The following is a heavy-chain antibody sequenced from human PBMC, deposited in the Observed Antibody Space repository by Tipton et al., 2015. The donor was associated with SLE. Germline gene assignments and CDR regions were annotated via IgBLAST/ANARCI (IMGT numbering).Heavy chain of an antibody. V-gene: IGHV4-61*09. CDR3: AREFDYYDSGYSRGAIDI. Sequence: TLSLTCTVSGDSITSGTYYWTWIRQPAGKGLECIGHISSRGSTYYNPSLKSRVTISLDTSKNQLSLRLSSVTAADTAAYYCAREFDYYDSGYSRGAIDIWGQGTLVTVSS. J-gene: IGHJ3*02. CDR2: ISSRGST. CDR1: GDSITSGTYY. D-gene: IGHD3-22*01.